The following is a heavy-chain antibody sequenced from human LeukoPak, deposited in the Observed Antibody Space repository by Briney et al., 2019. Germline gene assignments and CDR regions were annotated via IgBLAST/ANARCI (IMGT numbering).Heavy chain of an antibody. J-gene: IGHJ6*02. CDR2: ISYDGSNK. V-gene: IGHV3-30*03. D-gene: IGHD3-10*01. Sequence: PGGSLRLSCAASGFTFSSYGMHWVRQAPGKGLEWVAVISYDGSNKYYADSVKGRFTISRDNSKNTLYLQMNSLRAEDTAVYYCARLGGDYGMDVWGQGTTVTVSS. CDR1: GFTFSSYG. CDR3: ARLGGDYGMDV.